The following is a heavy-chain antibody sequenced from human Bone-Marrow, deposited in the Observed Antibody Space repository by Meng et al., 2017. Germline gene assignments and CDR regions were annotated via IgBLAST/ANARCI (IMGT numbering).Heavy chain of an antibody. J-gene: IGHJ5*02. V-gene: IGHV4-4*02. CDR2: IYHSGST. D-gene: IGHD1-26*01. CDR3: ARVIYRPSGHNYFDP. Sequence: QGRLKESGPGLVKPSGTLSLTCAVSGGPISSPNWWSWVRQPPGRGLEWIGEIYHSGSTTYNPSLLSRVTISVDKSKNQFSLKLSSVTAADTAIYYCARVIYRPSGHNYFDPWGQGTLVTVSS. CDR1: GGPISSPNW.